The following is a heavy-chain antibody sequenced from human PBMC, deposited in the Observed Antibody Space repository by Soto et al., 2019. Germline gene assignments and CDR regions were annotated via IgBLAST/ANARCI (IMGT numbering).Heavy chain of an antibody. J-gene: IGHJ5*02. CDR2: VYYRGNT. CDR3: ARHVGFGDPSYFYP. Sequence: QLQLQESGPGLVKPSETLSLTCTVSGGSINSSRYYWGWIRQSPGKGLEWIASVYYRGNTYDNPALKRRVTISVDMSKTQITLTLSSVTAADTALYYCARHVGFGDPSYFYPWGQGTLVIVSS. D-gene: IGHD3-16*01. V-gene: IGHV4-39*01. CDR1: GGSINSSRYY.